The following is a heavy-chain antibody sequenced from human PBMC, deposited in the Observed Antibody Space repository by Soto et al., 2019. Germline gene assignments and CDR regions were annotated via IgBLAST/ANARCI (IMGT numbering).Heavy chain of an antibody. Sequence: QVQLVQSGAEVKKPGSSVKVSCKASGGTFSNYAINWVRQAPGQGLEWMGGFIPFLGTPIYAQKFQGRVTIXAXEXXSTAYMDLSSLRSEDTAVYYGAGVNNWNYRFSFDYWGQGTLVTVSS. D-gene: IGHD1-7*01. CDR2: FIPFLGTP. J-gene: IGHJ4*02. CDR3: AGVNNWNYRFSFDY. V-gene: IGHV1-69*11. CDR1: GGTFSNYA.